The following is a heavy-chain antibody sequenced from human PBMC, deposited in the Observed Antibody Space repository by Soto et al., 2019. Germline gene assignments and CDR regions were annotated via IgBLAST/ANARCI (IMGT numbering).Heavy chain of an antibody. CDR3: ARDLSGSKDY. V-gene: IGHV1-69*08. Sequence: QVQLVQSGAEVKKPGSSVKVSCKASGGTFSSYTISWVRQAPGQGLEWMGRIIPILGIANYERKFQGRVTSTADKSTSTAYMELSSLRSEDTAVYYCARDLSGSKDYWGQGTLVTVSS. J-gene: IGHJ4*02. D-gene: IGHD1-26*01. CDR2: IIPILGIA. CDR1: GGTFSSYT.